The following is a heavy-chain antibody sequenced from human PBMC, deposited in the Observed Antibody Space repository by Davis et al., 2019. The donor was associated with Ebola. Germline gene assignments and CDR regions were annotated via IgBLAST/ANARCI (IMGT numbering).Heavy chain of an antibody. CDR1: AGTIGRYY. J-gene: IGHJ4*02. CDR3: ASRSGGYQFPIHS. CDR2: VYLSGCT. V-gene: IGHV4-59*08. D-gene: IGHD1-26*01. Sequence: MPSETLTLSCTVYAGTIGRYYFPLVSPTPGKRLDWVGHVYLSGCTKYNASLMGSVTISVDTSKNQFSLKLASVTAADTAVYYCASRSGGYQFPIHSWGRGTLVTVSS.